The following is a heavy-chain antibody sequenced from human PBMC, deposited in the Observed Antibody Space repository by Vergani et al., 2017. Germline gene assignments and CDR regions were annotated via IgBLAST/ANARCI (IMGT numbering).Heavy chain of an antibody. J-gene: IGHJ6*03. V-gene: IGHV4-59*01. CDR2: IYYSGST. D-gene: IGHD2-15*01. CDR1: GGSISSYY. CDR3: ARGYCSGGSCYPYYYYYYMDV. Sequence: QVQLQESGPGLVKPSETLSLTCTVSGGSISSYYWSWIRQPPGKGLEWIGYIYYSGSTNYNPSLKSRVTISVDTSKNQFSLKLSSVTAADTAVYYCARGYCSGGSCYPYYYYYYMDVWGKGTTVTVSS.